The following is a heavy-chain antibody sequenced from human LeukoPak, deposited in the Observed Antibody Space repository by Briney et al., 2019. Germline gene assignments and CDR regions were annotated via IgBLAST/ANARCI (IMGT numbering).Heavy chain of an antibody. Sequence: PSETLSLTCTVSGGSISSSSYYSGWIRQPPGKGLEWIVSIYYSGSTYYNPSLKSRVTISVDTSKNQFSLKLSSVTAADTAVYYCARIVGAIPLTRYFDYWGQGTLVTVSS. V-gene: IGHV4-39*07. CDR2: IYYSGST. J-gene: IGHJ4*02. CDR3: ARIVGAIPLTRYFDY. D-gene: IGHD1-26*01. CDR1: GGSISSSSYY.